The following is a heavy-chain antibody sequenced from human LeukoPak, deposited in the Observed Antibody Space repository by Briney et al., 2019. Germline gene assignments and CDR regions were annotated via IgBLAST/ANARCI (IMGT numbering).Heavy chain of an antibody. CDR3: AREAYSSGWYRGANNWFDP. CDR1: GGSISSGGYY. Sequence: SQTLSLTCTVSGGSISSGGYYWSWIRQPPGKGLEWIGYIYHSGSTYYNPSLKSRVTISVDRSKNQFSLKLSSVTAADTAVYYCAREAYSSGWYRGANNWFDPWGQGTLVTVSS. V-gene: IGHV4-30-2*01. D-gene: IGHD6-19*01. J-gene: IGHJ5*02. CDR2: IYHSGST.